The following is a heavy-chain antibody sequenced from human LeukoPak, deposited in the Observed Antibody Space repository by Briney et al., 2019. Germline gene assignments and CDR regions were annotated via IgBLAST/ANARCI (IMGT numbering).Heavy chain of an antibody. Sequence: PSETLSLTCTVSGGSISSGSYYWSWIRQPAGKGLEWIGRIYTSGSTNYNPSLKGRVTISVDTSKNQFSLKLSSVTAADTAVYYCARLSVWGYYFDYWGQGTLVTVSS. D-gene: IGHD3-16*01. CDR1: GGSISSGSYY. CDR3: ARLSVWGYYFDY. J-gene: IGHJ4*02. V-gene: IGHV4-61*02. CDR2: IYTSGST.